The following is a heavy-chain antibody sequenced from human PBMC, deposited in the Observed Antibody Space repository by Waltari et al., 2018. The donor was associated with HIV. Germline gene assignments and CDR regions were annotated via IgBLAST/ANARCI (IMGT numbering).Heavy chain of an antibody. V-gene: IGHV3-48*01. CDR2: SSSISTTI. D-gene: IGHD2-2*01. J-gene: IGHJ4*02. CDR3: ARDYCSSTSCTVDY. Sequence: EVQLVESGGGLVQPGGSLRLSCAASGFIFRTYSMNWVRQAPGKGLEWVSHSSSISTTIYYADSVKGRFTISRDNAKNSLYLQMNSLRAEDTAVYYCARDYCSSTSCTVDYWGQGTLVTVSS. CDR1: GFIFRTYS.